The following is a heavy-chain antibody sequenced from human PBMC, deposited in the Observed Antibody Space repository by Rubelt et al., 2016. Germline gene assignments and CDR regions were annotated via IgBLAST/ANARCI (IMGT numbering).Heavy chain of an antibody. D-gene: IGHD1-26*01. J-gene: IGHJ5*02. CDR3: ARDVGTLSGDLRDNWFDP. V-gene: IGHV3-66*01. Sequence: PGKGLEWVSVIYSGGSTYYADSVKGRFTISRDNPKNTLYLQMNSLRAEDTAVYYCARDVGTLSGDLRDNWFDPWGQGTLVTVSS. CDR2: IYSGGST.